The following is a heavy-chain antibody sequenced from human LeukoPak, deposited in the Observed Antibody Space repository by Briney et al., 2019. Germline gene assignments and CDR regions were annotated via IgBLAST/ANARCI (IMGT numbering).Heavy chain of an antibody. D-gene: IGHD3-3*01. J-gene: IGHJ6*03. CDR3: ARDYNYDFWSGYSSYYYYYMDV. CDR1: GFTFSDYY. V-gene: IGHV3-11*04. CDR2: ISSSGSTI. Sequence: GGSLRLSCAASGFTFSDYYMSWIRQAPGKGLEWVSYISSSGSTIYYADSVMGRFTISRDNAKNSLYLQMNSLRAEDTAVYYCARDYNYDFWSGYSSYYYYYMDVWGKGTTVTVSS.